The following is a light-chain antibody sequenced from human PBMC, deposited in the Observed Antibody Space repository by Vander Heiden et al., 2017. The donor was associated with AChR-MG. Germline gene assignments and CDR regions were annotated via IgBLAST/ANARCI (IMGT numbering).Light chain of an antibody. V-gene: IGKV1-12*01. Sequence: DIQMPHSPSSMSASVGDRVTITCRASQGISSCLAWYQQKPGRAPRLLIYTASSLHSGVPSRFSGSGSGTDFTLTISSLEPEDFATYYCLQASSFPHTFGQGTTLEIK. CDR3: LQASSFPHT. CDR2: TAS. CDR1: QGISSC. J-gene: IGKJ2*01.